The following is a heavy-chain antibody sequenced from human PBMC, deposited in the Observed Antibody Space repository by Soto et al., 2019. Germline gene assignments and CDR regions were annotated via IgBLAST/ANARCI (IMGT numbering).Heavy chain of an antibody. CDR1: GFTFSSFD. J-gene: IGHJ4*02. CDR2: ISGSGGIT. Sequence: GGSLRLSCAASGFTFSSFDMSWVRQAPGKGLEWVSGISGSGGITYYAESVKGRFTIARDNSKNTLYLQMNGMRAEDTAVYYCADPPLSLSWGQGTLVTVSS. CDR3: ADPPLSLS. V-gene: IGHV3-23*01.